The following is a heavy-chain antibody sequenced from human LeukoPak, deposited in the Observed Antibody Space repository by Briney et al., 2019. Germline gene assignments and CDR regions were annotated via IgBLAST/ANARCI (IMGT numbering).Heavy chain of an antibody. CDR1: GGSISSSSYY. CDR3: AGATQWLAYDY. D-gene: IGHD6-19*01. V-gene: IGHV4-39*01. CDR2: IYYSGST. J-gene: IGHJ4*02. Sequence: PSETLSLTCTVSGGSISSSSYYWGWIRQPPGKGLEWIGSIYYSGSTYYNPSLKSRVTISVDTSKNQFSLKLSSVTAADTAVYYCAGATQWLAYDYWGQGALVTVSS.